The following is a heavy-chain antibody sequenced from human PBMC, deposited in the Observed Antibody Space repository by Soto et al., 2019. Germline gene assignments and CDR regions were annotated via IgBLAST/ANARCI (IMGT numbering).Heavy chain of an antibody. D-gene: IGHD1-26*01. J-gene: IGHJ4*02. CDR1: GYSFSSFG. V-gene: IGHV1-18*01. CDR2: ITAYNGNT. Sequence: QVLLVQSGAEVKKPGASVKVSCKASGYSFSSFGISWVRQAPGQGLEWMGWITAYNGNTNDAQTFKGRVTMTTDTSTSTAYMEVRSLRSDDTAVYYCARGVGQWNYWGQGTLVTVSS. CDR3: ARGVGQWNY.